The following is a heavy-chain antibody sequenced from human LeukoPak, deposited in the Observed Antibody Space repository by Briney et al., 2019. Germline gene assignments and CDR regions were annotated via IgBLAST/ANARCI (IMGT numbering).Heavy chain of an antibody. D-gene: IGHD6-13*01. Sequence: VSVKVSCKASGYTFTGYYMHWVRQAPGQGLEWMGWMNPNSGNTGYAQKFQGRVTMTRNTSISTAYMELSSLRSEDTAVYYCARRRHPGTLTNWFDPWGQGTLVTVSS. CDR3: ARRRHPGTLTNWFDP. J-gene: IGHJ5*02. CDR1: GYTFTGYY. V-gene: IGHV1-8*02. CDR2: MNPNSGNT.